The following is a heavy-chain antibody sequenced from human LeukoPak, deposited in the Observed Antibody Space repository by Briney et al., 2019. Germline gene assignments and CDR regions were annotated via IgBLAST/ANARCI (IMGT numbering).Heavy chain of an antibody. J-gene: IGHJ6*02. CDR2: YHGSNK. V-gene: IGHV3-30*02. CDR3: AKEDRARIYYYYGMDV. Sequence: YHGSNKYSADSVRGRFTISIENSKNRLYLQMNSLRAEDTAVYYCAKEDRARIYYYYGMDVWGQGATVTVSS. D-gene: IGHD3-10*01.